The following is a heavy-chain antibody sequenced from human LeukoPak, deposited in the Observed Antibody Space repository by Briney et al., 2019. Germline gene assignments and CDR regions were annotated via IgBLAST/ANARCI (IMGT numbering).Heavy chain of an antibody. D-gene: IGHD2-2*01. CDR2: IWYDGSNK. CDR1: GFTFSSYG. Sequence: GRSLRLSCAASGFTFSSYGMHWVRQAPGKGLEWVAVIWYDGSNKYYADSVKGRFTISRDNSKNTLYLQMNSLRAEDTAVYYCANGHQPRPRPALYYGMDDWGQGTTVTVSS. J-gene: IGHJ6*02. V-gene: IGHV3-33*06. CDR3: ANGHQPRPRPALYYGMDD.